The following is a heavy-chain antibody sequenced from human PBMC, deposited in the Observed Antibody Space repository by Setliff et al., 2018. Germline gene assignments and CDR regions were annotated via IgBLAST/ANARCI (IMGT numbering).Heavy chain of an antibody. CDR3: SRLVRFCIRTSCQRLSGGEF. CDR1: GYTFSDYG. V-gene: IGHV1-18*01. Sequence: GASVKVSCKTSGYTFSDYGIAWVRQAPGQGLEWMGWISAHTGNTFYSPKFHGRVTLTTDTSTSTAYMELRSLGSDDTAVYYCSRLVRFCIRTSCQRLSGGEFWGQGTLVTVS. CDR2: ISAHTGNT. J-gene: IGHJ4*02. D-gene: IGHD2-2*01.